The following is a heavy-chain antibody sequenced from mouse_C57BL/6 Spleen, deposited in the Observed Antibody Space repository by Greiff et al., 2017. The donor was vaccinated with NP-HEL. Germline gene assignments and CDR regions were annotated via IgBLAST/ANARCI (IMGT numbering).Heavy chain of an antibody. J-gene: IGHJ2*01. D-gene: IGHD2-14*01. CDR2: LYPGLGST. V-gene: IGHV1-55*01. CDR3: ARGTPDY. CDR1: VYTFPRYW. Sequence: QVQLQQPGAELVKPGASVKMSCKASVYTFPRYWITWVPQRPLPCLACIGYLYPGLGSTNYNEKFKSKATLTVDTSSSTAYMQLSSLTSEDSAVYYCARGTPDYWGQGTTLTVSS.